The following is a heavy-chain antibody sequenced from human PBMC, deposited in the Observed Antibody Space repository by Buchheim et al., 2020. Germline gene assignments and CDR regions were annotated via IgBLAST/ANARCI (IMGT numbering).Heavy chain of an antibody. CDR2: MNPNSGNT. Sequence: QVQLVQSGAEVKKPGASVKVSCKASGYTFTSYDINWVRQATGQGLEWMGWMNPNSGNTGYAQKFQGRVTMTRNTPISTAYMELSSLRSEDTAVYYCARVNLKTTVIPDLYYYYGMDVWGQGTT. CDR3: ARVNLKTTVIPDLYYYYGMDV. D-gene: IGHD4-17*01. J-gene: IGHJ6*02. CDR1: GYTFTSYD. V-gene: IGHV1-8*01.